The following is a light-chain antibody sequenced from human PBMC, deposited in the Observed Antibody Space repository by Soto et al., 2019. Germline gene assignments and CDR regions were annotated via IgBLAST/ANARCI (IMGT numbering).Light chain of an antibody. V-gene: IGKV3-11*01. CDR1: QSVSSY. J-gene: IGKJ1*01. CDR2: DAS. CDR3: QQRSNWPPK. Sequence: EIVLTQSPASLSLSPGERATLSFRASQSVSSYLAWYQQKPGQAPRLLIYDASNRATGIPARFSGSGSGTDFTLTISSLEPEDFAVYYCQQRSNWPPKFGQGTKVDIK.